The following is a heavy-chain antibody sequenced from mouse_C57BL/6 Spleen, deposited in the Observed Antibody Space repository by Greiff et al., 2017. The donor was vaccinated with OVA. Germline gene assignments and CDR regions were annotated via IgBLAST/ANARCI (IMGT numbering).Heavy chain of an antibody. CDR3: ARSGLLPHFDV. V-gene: IGHV1-72*01. CDR1: GYTFTSYW. D-gene: IGHD2-3*01. CDR2: IDPNSGGT. J-gene: IGHJ1*03. Sequence: QVQLQQPGAELVKPGASVKLSCKASGYTFTSYWMHWVKQRPGLGLEWIGRIDPNSGGTKYNEKFKSKATLTVDKPSSTAYMQLSSLTSEDSAVYYCARSGLLPHFDVWGTGTTVTVSS.